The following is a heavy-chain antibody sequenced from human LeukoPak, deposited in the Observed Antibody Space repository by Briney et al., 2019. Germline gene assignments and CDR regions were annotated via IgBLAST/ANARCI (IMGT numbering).Heavy chain of an antibody. CDR3: AKGYMSTALFDY. J-gene: IGHJ4*02. Sequence: PGGSLRLSCAASGFTFSSYAMSWVRQAPGKGLEWVSSISGSGGSTYYADSVKGQFTISRDNSKNTLYLQMNSLRTEDTAVYYCAKGYMSTALFDYWGQGTLVTVSS. V-gene: IGHV3-23*01. D-gene: IGHD4-17*01. CDR2: ISGSGGST. CDR1: GFTFSSYA.